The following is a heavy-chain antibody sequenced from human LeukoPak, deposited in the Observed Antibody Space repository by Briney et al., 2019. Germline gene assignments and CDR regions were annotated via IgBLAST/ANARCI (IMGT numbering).Heavy chain of an antibody. D-gene: IGHD4-17*01. CDR2: ISGNGGST. CDR1: GVTFINYD. V-gene: IGHV3-23*01. Sequence: PGGSLRLSCAASGVTFINYDMSWVRQAPGKGLEWVSAISGNGGSTYYADSVRGRFTISRDNSKNTLYLQMNSLRAEDTAVYYCAKDYGDNPDTFDYWGQGTLVTVSS. J-gene: IGHJ4*02. CDR3: AKDYGDNPDTFDY.